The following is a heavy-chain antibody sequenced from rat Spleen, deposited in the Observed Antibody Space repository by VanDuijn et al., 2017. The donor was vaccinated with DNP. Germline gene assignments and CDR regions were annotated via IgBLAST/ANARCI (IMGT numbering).Heavy chain of an antibody. CDR3: ARWVRYFDY. V-gene: IGHV3-1*01. Sequence: QLQESGPGLVKPSQSLSLTCSVTGYSITSNYWGWVRKFPGNKMEWMGYISYSGNTSYNPSLKSRISITRDTSKNQFFLQLNSVTTEDTATYYCARWVRYFDYWGHGVMVTVSS. CDR2: ISYSGNT. J-gene: IGHJ2*01. D-gene: IGHD1-1*01. CDR1: GYSITSNY.